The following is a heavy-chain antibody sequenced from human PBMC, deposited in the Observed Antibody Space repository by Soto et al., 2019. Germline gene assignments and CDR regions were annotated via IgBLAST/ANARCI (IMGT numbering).Heavy chain of an antibody. V-gene: IGHV3-33*01. CDR1: GFTFSSYG. D-gene: IGHD3-22*01. J-gene: IGHJ3*02. CDR2: IWYDGSNK. CDR3: ARAPPYYYDSSGYFDAFDI. Sequence: QVQLVESGGGVVQPGRSLRLSCAASGFTFSSYGMHWVRQAPGKGLEWVAVIWYDGSNKYYADSVKGRFTISRDNSKNTLYLQMNSLRAEDTAVYYCARAPPYYYDSSGYFDAFDIWGQGTMVTVSS.